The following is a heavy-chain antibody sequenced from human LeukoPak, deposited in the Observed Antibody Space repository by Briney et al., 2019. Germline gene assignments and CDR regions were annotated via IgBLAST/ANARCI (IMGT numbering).Heavy chain of an antibody. CDR1: GYTLTELS. J-gene: IGHJ6*02. CDR2: INPNSGGT. D-gene: IGHD6-19*01. CDR3: AREPIAVAGYCYGMDV. Sequence: VASVKVSCKVSGYTLTELSMHWVRQAPGQGLEWMGWINPNSGGTNYAQKFQGWVTMTRDTSISTAYMELSRLRSDDTAVYYCAREPIAVAGYCYGMDVWGQGSTVTVSS. V-gene: IGHV1-2*04.